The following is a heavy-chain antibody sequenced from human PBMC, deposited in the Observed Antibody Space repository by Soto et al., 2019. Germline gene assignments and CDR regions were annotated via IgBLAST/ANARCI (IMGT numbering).Heavy chain of an antibody. CDR1: GFSLSTSGMC. CDR2: IDWDDDK. CDR3: ARIQSISSRWYSYYYGMDV. Sequence: SGPTLVNPTQTLTLTCTFSGFSLSTSGMCVSWIRQPPGKALEWLALIDWDDDKYYSTSLKTRLTISKDTSNNQVVLTMTNMDPVETVTYYCARIQSISSRWYSYYYGMDVWGQGTTVTVSS. J-gene: IGHJ6*02. V-gene: IGHV2-70*01. D-gene: IGHD6-19*01.